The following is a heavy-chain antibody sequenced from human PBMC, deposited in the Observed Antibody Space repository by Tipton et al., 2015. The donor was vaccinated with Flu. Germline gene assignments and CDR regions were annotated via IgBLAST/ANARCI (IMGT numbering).Heavy chain of an antibody. CDR2: ISSSGSTI. D-gene: IGHD3-9*01. CDR3: ARDRYDILTDAPPGFDY. J-gene: IGHJ4*02. Sequence: SLRLSCAASGFTFSDYYMSWIRQAPGKGLEWVSYISSSGSTIYYADSVKGRFTISRDNAKNSLYLQMNSLRAEDTAVHYCARDRYDILTDAPPGFDYWGQGTLVTVSS. CDR1: GFTFSDYY. V-gene: IGHV3-11*01.